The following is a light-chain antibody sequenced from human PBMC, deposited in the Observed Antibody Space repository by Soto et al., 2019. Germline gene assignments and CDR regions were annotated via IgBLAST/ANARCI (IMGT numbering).Light chain of an antibody. Sequence: DIQMTPSPSSLSASVGDRVTITCRASQDIGNNLGWYQQKPGNAPRRLIYDASALPRGVPSRFSGSGSGTKFTLTIASLQPDDFATYYCQQYETFSGTFGPGTKVDIK. CDR3: QQYETFSGT. CDR1: QDIGNN. V-gene: IGKV1-17*01. J-gene: IGKJ1*01. CDR2: DAS.